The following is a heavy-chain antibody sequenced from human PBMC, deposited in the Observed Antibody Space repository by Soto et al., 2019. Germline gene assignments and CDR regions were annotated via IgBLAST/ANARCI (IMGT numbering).Heavy chain of an antibody. J-gene: IGHJ3*02. D-gene: IGHD3-10*01. CDR3: ARVRGGAFDI. V-gene: IGHV4-59*01. CDR1: GGSISIYY. Sequence: SETLSLTCTVSGGSISIYYWSWIRLPPGKGLEWIGYIYYSGSTNYNPSLRGLVTISVDTSKNQFYLNLSSVTAADTAVYYCARVRGGAFDIWGQGTMV. CDR2: IYYSGST.